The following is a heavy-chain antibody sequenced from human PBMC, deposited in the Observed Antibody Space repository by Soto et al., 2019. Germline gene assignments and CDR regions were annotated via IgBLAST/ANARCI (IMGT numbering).Heavy chain of an antibody. Sequence: PSETLALTCTVSGGSISSYYWSWIRQPPGKGLEWIGYIYYSGSTNYNPSLKSRVTISVDTSKNQFSLKLNSMTAADTAVYYCARSSIEPRVFMYPFDSWGQGTLVTVSS. D-gene: IGHD6-6*01. J-gene: IGHJ4*02. CDR1: GGSISSYY. CDR3: ARSSIEPRVFMYPFDS. CDR2: IYYSGST. V-gene: IGHV4-59*08.